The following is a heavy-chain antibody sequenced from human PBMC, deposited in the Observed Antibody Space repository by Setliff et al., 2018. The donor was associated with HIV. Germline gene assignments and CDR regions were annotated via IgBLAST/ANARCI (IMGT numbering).Heavy chain of an antibody. CDR3: ARDRIVFVAEDPHDVFDI. Sequence: SETLSLTCSVSGHSISGYYWSWIRQPAGRGLEWIGRIHTSGNTNYNPSLRGRVTMSVDMSKNQFSLKLTSVSAADTAVYYCARDRIVFVAEDPHDVFDIWGRGTLVTVSS. CDR1: GHSISGYY. J-gene: IGHJ3*02. CDR2: IHTSGNT. D-gene: IGHD2-21*01. V-gene: IGHV4-4*07.